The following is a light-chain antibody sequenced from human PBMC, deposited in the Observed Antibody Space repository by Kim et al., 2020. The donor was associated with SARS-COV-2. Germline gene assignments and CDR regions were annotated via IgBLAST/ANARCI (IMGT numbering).Light chain of an antibody. CDR1: SLRSYY. J-gene: IGLJ3*02. V-gene: IGLV3-19*01. CDR2: GKN. Sequence: SSELTQDPAVSVALGQTVRITCQGDSLRSYYATWYQQKPGQAPIVVIYGKNNSPSGIPDRFSGSSSGDTASLTITGTQAGDEADYYCNSRGSNGNVLFGG. CDR3: NSRGSNGNVL.